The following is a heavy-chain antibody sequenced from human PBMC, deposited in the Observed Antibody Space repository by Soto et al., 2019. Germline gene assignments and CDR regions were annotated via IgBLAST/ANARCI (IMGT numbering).Heavy chain of an antibody. CDR3: AIDAKYFYGSGSSGGLIDF. V-gene: IGHV3-21*01. D-gene: IGHD3-10*01. J-gene: IGHJ4*02. CDR1: GFTFSSYS. Sequence: PGGYPRLSCAASGFTFSSYSMNWVRQAPGKGLEWVSSISSSSSYIYYADSVKGRFTISRDNAKNSLYLQMNSLRAEDTAVYYCAIDAKYFYGSGSSGGLIDFPGQGLLVSVS. CDR2: ISSSSSYI.